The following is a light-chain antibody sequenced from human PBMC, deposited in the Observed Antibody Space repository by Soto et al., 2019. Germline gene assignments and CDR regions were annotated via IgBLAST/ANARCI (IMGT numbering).Light chain of an antibody. CDR3: GTWESSLRNVL. CDR1: TSNIGSNY. Sequence: QSVLSQPPSVSAAPGQRFTIYCSGSTSNIGSNYVSWYQQRPGPAPKLLIYDNNKRPSGIPDRCSGSKSDTSATLGITGLQTGDEADYYCGTWESSLRNVLFGGGTKLTV. CDR2: DNN. J-gene: IGLJ2*01. V-gene: IGLV1-51*01.